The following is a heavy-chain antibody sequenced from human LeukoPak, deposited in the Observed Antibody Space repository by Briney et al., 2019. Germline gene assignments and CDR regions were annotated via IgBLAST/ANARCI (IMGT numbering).Heavy chain of an antibody. V-gene: IGHV4-39*01. J-gene: IGHJ4*02. CDR3: ARLGSSAPLYYFDY. D-gene: IGHD6-19*01. CDR1: GGSISSSSYY. CDR2: IYYSGST. Sequence: SETLSLTCTVAGGSISSSSYYWGWIRQPPGKGLEWIGNIYYSGSTYYNPSLKSRVTISADTSKNHFSLELSSVTAADSAMYYCARLGSSAPLYYFDYWGQGTLVTVSS.